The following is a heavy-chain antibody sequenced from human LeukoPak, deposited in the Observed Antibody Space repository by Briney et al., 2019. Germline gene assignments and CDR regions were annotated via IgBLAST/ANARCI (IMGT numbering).Heavy chain of an antibody. CDR2: ISAYNGNR. Sequence: ASVKLSCKASGYTFTSYGISWVRQAPGQGLEWMGWISAYNGNRNYAQKLQGRVTMTPDTSTSTAYMELRRLRSDDTAVYYCAREEELRFDYWGQGTLVTVSS. V-gene: IGHV1-18*01. J-gene: IGHJ4*02. CDR3: AREEELRFDY. D-gene: IGHD1-26*01. CDR1: GYTFTSYG.